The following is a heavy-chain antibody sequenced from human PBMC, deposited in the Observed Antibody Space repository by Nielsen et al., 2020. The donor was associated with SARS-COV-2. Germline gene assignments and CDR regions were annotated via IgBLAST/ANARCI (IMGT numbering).Heavy chain of an antibody. CDR2: VNSDGTII. V-gene: IGHV3-74*01. D-gene: IGHD1-26*01. Sequence: GESLKISCAASGFAFSSYWMHWVRQVSGRGLAWVSRVNSDGTIISYADSVKGRFTISRDNAKNTLYLQMNSLRAEDTAVYYCAREGGSTWDYYFDYWGQGTLVTVSS. CDR1: GFAFSSYW. CDR3: AREGGSTWDYYFDY. J-gene: IGHJ4*02.